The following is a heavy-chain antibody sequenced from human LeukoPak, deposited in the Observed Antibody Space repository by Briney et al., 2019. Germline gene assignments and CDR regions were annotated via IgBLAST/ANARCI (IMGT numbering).Heavy chain of an antibody. D-gene: IGHD1-14*01. CDR2: TRYDGSRK. Sequence: GGSLRLSCAASGFIFSSYGMHWVRQAPDKGLEWVAFTRYDGSRKYYADFVKGRFTISRDNAKSTLYLEMKNLRAEDTAVYYCARDGTFTGSNNYYYIDVWGKGTTVTISS. J-gene: IGHJ6*03. CDR1: GFIFSSYG. V-gene: IGHV3-30*02. CDR3: ARDGTFTGSNNYYYIDV.